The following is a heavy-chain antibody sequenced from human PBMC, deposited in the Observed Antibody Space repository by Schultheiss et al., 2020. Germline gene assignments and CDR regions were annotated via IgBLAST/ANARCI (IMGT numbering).Heavy chain of an antibody. D-gene: IGHD3-16*02. V-gene: IGHV3-53*01. CDR1: GFTVSSNY. CDR2: IYSGGST. J-gene: IGHJ4*02. Sequence: GGSLRLSCAASGFTVSSNYMSWVRQAPGKGLEWVSVIYSGGSTYYADSVKGRFTISRDNAKNSLYLQMNSLRAEDTAVYYCARSDDYVWGSYRYTGTGFYFDYWGQGTLVTVSS. CDR3: ARSDDYVWGSYRYTGTGFYFDY.